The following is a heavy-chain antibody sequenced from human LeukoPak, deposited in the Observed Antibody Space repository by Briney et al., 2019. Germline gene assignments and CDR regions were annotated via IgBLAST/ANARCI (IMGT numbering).Heavy chain of an antibody. J-gene: IGHJ4*02. CDR1: GYTFTRHY. CDR3: ARDVGGHYDSSGYYRGGGAFDY. CDR2: IIPIFGTA. V-gene: IGHV1-69*06. D-gene: IGHD3-22*01. Sequence: SVKVSCKASGYTFTRHYMHWVRQAPGQGLEWMGGIIPIFGTANYAQKFQGRVTITADKSTSTAYMELSSLRSEDTAVYYCARDVGGHYDSSGYYRGGGAFDYWGQGTLVTVSS.